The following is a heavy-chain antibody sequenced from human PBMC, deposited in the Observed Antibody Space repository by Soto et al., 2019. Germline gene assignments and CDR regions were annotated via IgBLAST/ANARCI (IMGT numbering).Heavy chain of an antibody. CDR2: VSFDGSHK. J-gene: IGHJ5*01. CDR3: AKLGDAVSGYFDF. D-gene: IGHD3-3*01. Sequence: QVQLVQSGGGVVQPGGSLRLSCAASGFTSSSYAIHWVHQAPGKGLEWVADVSFDGSHKTYAVPVRGRFTISRDNSKKTVYLQMNSLRAEDTALYYCAKLGDAVSGYFDFWGQGTQVAVSS. V-gene: IGHV3-30*18. CDR1: GFTSSSYA.